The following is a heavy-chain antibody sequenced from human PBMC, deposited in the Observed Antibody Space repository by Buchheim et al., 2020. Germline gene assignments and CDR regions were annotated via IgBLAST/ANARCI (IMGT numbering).Heavy chain of an antibody. V-gene: IGHV3-23*01. J-gene: IGHJ4*02. Sequence: EVQLLESGGGFVQPGGSLRLSCTASGFTFSNYAMNWVRQAPGKGLEWVSAISDSGVITNYADSVKGRFTISRDDSKRTAYLQMNSLNIEDTAVYYCAWLGGSSRYNWGQGTL. CDR2: ISDSGVIT. D-gene: IGHD6-13*01. CDR3: AWLGGSSRYN. CDR1: GFTFSNYA.